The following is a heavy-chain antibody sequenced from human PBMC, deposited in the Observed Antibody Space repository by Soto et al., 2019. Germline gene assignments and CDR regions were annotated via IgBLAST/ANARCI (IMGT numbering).Heavy chain of an antibody. CDR3: ARDSTVTTSPYYYYHMDV. CDR2: ISSSSSTI. V-gene: IGHV3-48*01. D-gene: IGHD4-17*01. J-gene: IGHJ6*03. CDR1: GFTFSSYS. Sequence: GGSLRLSCAASGFTFSSYSMNWVRQAPGKGLEWVSYISSSSSTIYYADSVKGRFTISRDNAKNSLYLQMNSLRAEDTAVYYCARDSTVTTSPYYYYHMDVWGKGTTVTVSS.